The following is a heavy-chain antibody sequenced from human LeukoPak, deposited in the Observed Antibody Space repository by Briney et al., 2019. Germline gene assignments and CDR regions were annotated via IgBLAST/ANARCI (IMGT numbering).Heavy chain of an antibody. D-gene: IGHD2-15*01. J-gene: IGHJ3*02. V-gene: IGHV4-59*01. CDR1: GGSISSYY. Sequence: SETLSLTCTVSGGSISSYYWSWIRQPPGKGLEWIGYIYYSGSTNYNPSLKSRVTISVDTSKNQFSLKLSSVTTADTAVYYCARDIHCSGGSCYPNDAFDIWGQGTMVTVSS. CDR3: ARDIHCSGGSCYPNDAFDI. CDR2: IYYSGST.